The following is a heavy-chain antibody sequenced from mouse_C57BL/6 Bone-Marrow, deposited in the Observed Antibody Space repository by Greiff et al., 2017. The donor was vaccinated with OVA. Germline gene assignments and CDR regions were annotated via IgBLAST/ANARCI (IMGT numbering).Heavy chain of an antibody. Sequence: VQLQQPGAELVKPGASVKLSCKASGYTFTSYWMHWVKQRPGRGLEWIGRIDPNSGGTKYNEKFKSKATLTVDKPSSTAYMQLNSLTSEDSAVYYCARSSTMVTTKRYYYAMDYWGQGTSATVSS. J-gene: IGHJ4*01. CDR2: IDPNSGGT. CDR3: ARSSTMVTTKRYYYAMDY. CDR1: GYTFTSYW. V-gene: IGHV1-72*01. D-gene: IGHD2-2*01.